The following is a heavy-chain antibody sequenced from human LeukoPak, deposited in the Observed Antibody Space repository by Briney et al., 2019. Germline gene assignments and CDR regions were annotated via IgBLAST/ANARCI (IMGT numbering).Heavy chain of an antibody. CDR3: AKPVSGSYSVSSFGFDY. V-gene: IGHV3-23*01. Sequence: GGSLRLSCAASGFTVSSNYMSWVRQAPGKGLEWVSLISDSGGSTYYADSVKGRFTISRDKSKNTLYLQMNSLRAEDTAVYYCAKPVSGSYSVSSFGFDYWGQGTLVTVSS. CDR2: ISDSGGST. J-gene: IGHJ4*02. D-gene: IGHD3-10*01. CDR1: GFTVSSNY.